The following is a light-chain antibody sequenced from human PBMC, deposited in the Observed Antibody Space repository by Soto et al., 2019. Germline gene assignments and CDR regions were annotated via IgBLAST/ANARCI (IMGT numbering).Light chain of an antibody. Sequence: QSALTQPRSVSGSPGQSVTISCTGPSTDVGGYHYVSWYQQHPGKAPKLIIYDVSRRPSGVPDRSSGSESGNTASLTISGLQAEDEADYHCCSYAGSYTWGFGGGTKLTVL. J-gene: IGLJ3*02. CDR2: DVS. CDR1: STDVGGYHY. V-gene: IGLV2-11*01. CDR3: CSYAGSYTWG.